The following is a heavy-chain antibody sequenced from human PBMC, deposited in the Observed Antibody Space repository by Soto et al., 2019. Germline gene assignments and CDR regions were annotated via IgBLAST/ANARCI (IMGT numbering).Heavy chain of an antibody. Sequence: SETLSLTCTVSGGSISSYYWRWIRQPPGKGLEWIGYIYYSVSTDYSPSLKSRVTISVDTSKHQFSLKLSSVTAADTAVYYCARVIAAAGMVAYYYYGMDVWGQGTTVTVSS. V-gene: IGHV4-59*01. CDR1: GGSISSYY. J-gene: IGHJ6*02. CDR2: IYYSVST. CDR3: ARVIAAAGMVAYYYYGMDV. D-gene: IGHD6-13*01.